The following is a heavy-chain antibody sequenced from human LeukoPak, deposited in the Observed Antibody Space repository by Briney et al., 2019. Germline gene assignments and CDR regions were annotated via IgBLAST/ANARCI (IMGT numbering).Heavy chain of an antibody. D-gene: IGHD5/OR15-5a*01. CDR2: INPNSGGT. CDR3: ARGLSVDY. V-gene: IGHV1-2*02. Sequence: ASVKVSCKACGYTFTGYYMHWVRQAPGQGLEWMGWINPNSGGTNYAQKVQGRVTMTRDTPISTAYMALSRLRSDDTAVYYCARGLSVDYWGQGTLVTVSS. CDR1: GYTFTGYY. J-gene: IGHJ4*02.